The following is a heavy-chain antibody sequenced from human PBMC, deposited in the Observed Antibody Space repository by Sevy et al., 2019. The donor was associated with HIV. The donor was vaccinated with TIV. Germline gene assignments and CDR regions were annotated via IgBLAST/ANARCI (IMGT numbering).Heavy chain of an antibody. CDR1: GFTFSSYA. CDR3: ARGAPHKYYYDSSSYSGKGNFDY. Sequence: GGSLRLSCAASGFTFSSYAMHWVRQAPGKGLEWVAVISYDGSNKYYADSVKGRFTISRDNSKNTLYLQMNSLRAEDTAVYYCARGAPHKYYYDSSSYSGKGNFDYWGQGTLVTVSS. D-gene: IGHD3-22*01. CDR2: ISYDGSNK. V-gene: IGHV3-30-3*01. J-gene: IGHJ4*02.